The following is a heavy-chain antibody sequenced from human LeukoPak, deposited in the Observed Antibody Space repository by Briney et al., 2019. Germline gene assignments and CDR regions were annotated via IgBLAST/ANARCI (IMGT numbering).Heavy chain of an antibody. V-gene: IGHV3-48*01. CDR1: GFTFSSYA. CDR2: ITRSSTTI. Sequence: PGGSLRLSCAASGFTFSSYAMNWVRQAPGKGLEWVSYITRSSTTIYYADSVKGRFTISRDNAKNSLYLQMNSLRVEDTAVYYCARDLVVVPAAIPSYMDVWGKGTTVTVSS. D-gene: IGHD2-2*01. J-gene: IGHJ6*03. CDR3: ARDLVVVPAAIPSYMDV.